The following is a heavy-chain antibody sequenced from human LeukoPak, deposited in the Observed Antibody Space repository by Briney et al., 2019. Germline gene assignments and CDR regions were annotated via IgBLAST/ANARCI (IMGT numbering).Heavy chain of an antibody. CDR2: INHSGST. J-gene: IGHJ6*03. D-gene: IGHD6-19*01. Sequence: SETLSLTCAVYGGSFNNDYWTWIRQPPGKGLEWIGEINHSGSTNYNPSLKSRVTISVDTSKNQFSLKLSSVTAADTAVYYCARVNSSGWYKYYYYYYMDVWGKGTTVTVSS. V-gene: IGHV4-34*01. CDR3: ARVNSSGWYKYYYYYYMDV. CDR1: GGSFNNDY.